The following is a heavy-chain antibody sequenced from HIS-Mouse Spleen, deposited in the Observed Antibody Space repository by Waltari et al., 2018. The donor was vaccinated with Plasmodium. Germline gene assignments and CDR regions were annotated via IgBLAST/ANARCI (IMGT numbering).Heavy chain of an antibody. CDR1: GGSISSSSYY. J-gene: IGHJ4*02. CDR2: IYYSGST. D-gene: IGHD3-3*01. Sequence: QLQLQESGPGLVKPSENLSLTCTVPGGSISSSSYYWGWIRQPPGKGLEWIGSIYYSGSTYYNPSLKSRVTISVDTSKNQFSLKLSSVTAADTAVYYCARVAIWTITIFGVVDYWGQGTLVTVSS. V-gene: IGHV4-39*07. CDR3: ARVAIWTITIFGVVDY.